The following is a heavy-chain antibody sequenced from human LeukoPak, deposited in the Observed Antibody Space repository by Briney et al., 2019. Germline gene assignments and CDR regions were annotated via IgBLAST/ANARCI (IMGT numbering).Heavy chain of an antibody. CDR1: GFTFSDYY. J-gene: IGHJ3*02. CDR2: ISSSGSTI. CDR3: ARDVTGGWYDAFDI. V-gene: IGHV3-11*01. Sequence: GGSLRLSCAASGFTFSDYYMSWIRQAPGKGLEWVSYISSSGSTIYYADSVKGRFTISRDNAKNSLYLQMNSLRAEDTAVYYCARDVTGGWYDAFDIWGQGTVVTVSS. D-gene: IGHD6-19*01.